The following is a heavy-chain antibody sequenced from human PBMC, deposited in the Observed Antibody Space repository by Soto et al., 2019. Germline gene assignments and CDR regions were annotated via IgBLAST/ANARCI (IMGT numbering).Heavy chain of an antibody. V-gene: IGHV3-33*01. D-gene: IGHD4-4*01. J-gene: IGHJ6*02. CDR3: ARAPTSTHVTTVIYYGMDV. CDR1: GFTFSSYG. CDR2: IWYDGSNK. Sequence: GGSLRLSCAASGFTFSSYGMHWVRQAPGKGLEWVAVIWYDGSNKYYADSVKGRFTISRDNSKNTLYLQMNSLRAEDTAVYYCARAPTSTHVTTVIYYGMDVWGQGTTVTVSS.